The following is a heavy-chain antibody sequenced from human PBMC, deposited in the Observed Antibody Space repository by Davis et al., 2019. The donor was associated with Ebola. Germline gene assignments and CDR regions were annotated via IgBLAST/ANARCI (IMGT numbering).Heavy chain of an antibody. J-gene: IGHJ4*02. CDR2: IKEDGSEK. CDR1: GLTFSKFW. V-gene: IGHV3-7*01. D-gene: IGHD1-1*01. Sequence: GESLKISCVVSGLTFSKFWMNWVRQTPGKGLQWVANIKEDGSEKHYVDSVKGRFIISRDNAKNSLYLQMNSLRADDTAVYYCGATGVDYLDYWGQGTLVTVSS. CDR3: GATGVDYLDY.